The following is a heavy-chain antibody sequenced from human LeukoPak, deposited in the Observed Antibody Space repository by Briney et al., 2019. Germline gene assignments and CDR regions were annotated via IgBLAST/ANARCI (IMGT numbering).Heavy chain of an antibody. CDR1: GFNFNSYT. J-gene: IGHJ4*02. CDR3: AKLDSVAVAGNFDY. V-gene: IGHV3-23*05. CDR2: ILASGSPT. D-gene: IGHD6-19*01. Sequence: GGSLRLSCAASGFNFNSYTMNWVRQAPGKGLQWVANILASGSPTYYADSVKGRFTISRDNSKNTLYLQMNSLRAEDTAVYYCAKLDSVAVAGNFDYWGQGTLATVSS.